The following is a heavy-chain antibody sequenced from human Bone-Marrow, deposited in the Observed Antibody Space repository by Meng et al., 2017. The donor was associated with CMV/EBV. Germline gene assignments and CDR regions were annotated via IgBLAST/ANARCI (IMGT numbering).Heavy chain of an antibody. V-gene: IGHV3-30*04. CDR3: ARALPHQLLNYYGMDV. CDR2: ISYDGSNK. CDR1: GFTFSSYA. J-gene: IGHJ6*02. D-gene: IGHD2-2*01. Sequence: GGSLRLSCAASGFTFSSYAMHWVRQAPGKGLEWVAVISYDGSNKYYADSVKGRFTISRDNSTNTLYLQMNSLRAEDTAVYYCARALPHQLLNYYGMDVWAQGTTVTVSS.